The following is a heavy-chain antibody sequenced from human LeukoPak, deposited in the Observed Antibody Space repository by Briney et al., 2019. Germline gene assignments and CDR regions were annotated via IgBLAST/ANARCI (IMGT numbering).Heavy chain of an antibody. D-gene: IGHD6-19*01. Sequence: ASVKVSCKASGYTFTSYGISWVRQAPGQGLEWMGWISAYNGNTNYAQKLQGRVTMTTDTSTSTAYMELRSLRSDDTAVYYCARHERSLAVAGAGSIDYWGQGTLVTVSS. CDR3: ARHERSLAVAGAGSIDY. CDR1: GYTFTSYG. CDR2: ISAYNGNT. J-gene: IGHJ4*02. V-gene: IGHV1-18*01.